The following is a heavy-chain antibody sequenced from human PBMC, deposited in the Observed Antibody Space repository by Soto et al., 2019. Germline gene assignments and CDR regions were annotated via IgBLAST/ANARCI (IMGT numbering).Heavy chain of an antibody. D-gene: IGHD6-13*01. CDR3: ARQAAAGPNYYYYMDV. CDR2: IYYSGST. V-gene: IGHV4-59*08. J-gene: IGHJ6*03. CDR1: GGSISIYY. Sequence: SETLSLTCTVSGGSISIYYWSWIRQPPGKGLEWIGYIYYSGSTNYNPSLKSRVTISVDTSKNQFSLKLSPVTAADTAVYYCARQAAAGPNYYYYMDVWGKGTTVTVSS.